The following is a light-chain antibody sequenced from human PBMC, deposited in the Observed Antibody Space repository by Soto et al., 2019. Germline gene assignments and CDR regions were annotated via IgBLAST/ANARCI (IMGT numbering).Light chain of an antibody. Sequence: EIVLTQSPVTLSLSPGERATLSCRASQSVNSNYLAWYQQKPGQAPRLLIYGASRRATGIPDRFSGSGSGTDFTLTISRLEPEDFAVYYCQRYGSSPRWTFGQGTKVEIK. CDR2: GAS. CDR3: QRYGSSPRWT. CDR1: QSVNSNY. V-gene: IGKV3-20*01. J-gene: IGKJ1*01.